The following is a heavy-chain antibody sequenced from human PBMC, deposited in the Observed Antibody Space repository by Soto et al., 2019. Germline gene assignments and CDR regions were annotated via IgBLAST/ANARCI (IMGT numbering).Heavy chain of an antibody. Sequence: PGGSLRLSCAASGFTFDDYAMHWVRQAPGKGLEWVSGISWNSGSIGYADSVKGRFTISRDNAKNSLYLQMNSLRAEDTALYYCAKDIGSGAAGHFDYWGQGTLVTVSS. V-gene: IGHV3-9*01. D-gene: IGHD6-13*01. CDR1: GFTFDDYA. CDR3: AKDIGSGAAGHFDY. J-gene: IGHJ4*02. CDR2: ISWNSGSI.